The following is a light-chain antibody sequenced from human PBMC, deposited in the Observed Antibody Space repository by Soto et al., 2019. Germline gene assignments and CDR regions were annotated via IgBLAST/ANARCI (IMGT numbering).Light chain of an antibody. Sequence: QSVLTQPASVSGSPGQSITISCTGTSSDVGSYNLVSWYQQHPGKAPKLMIYEGSKRPSGVSNRFSGSKSGNTASLTISGLQAEDEADYYCCSSAGSSTPYVFGTGTKVTVL. CDR3: CSSAGSSTPYV. V-gene: IGLV2-23*01. CDR1: SSDVGSYNL. CDR2: EGS. J-gene: IGLJ1*01.